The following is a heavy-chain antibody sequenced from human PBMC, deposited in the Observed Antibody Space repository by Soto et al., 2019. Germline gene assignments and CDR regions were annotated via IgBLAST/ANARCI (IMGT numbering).Heavy chain of an antibody. CDR1: GFTFSSYA. CDR2: ISGSGGST. D-gene: IGHD2-21*01. Sequence: GGFLRLSCAASGFTFSSYAMSWVRQAPGKGLEWVSAISGSGGSTYYADSVKGRFTISRDNSKNTLYLQMNSLRAEDTAVYYCAKVVGYYYYYMDVWGKGTTVTVSS. CDR3: AKVVGYYYYYMDV. V-gene: IGHV3-23*01. J-gene: IGHJ6*03.